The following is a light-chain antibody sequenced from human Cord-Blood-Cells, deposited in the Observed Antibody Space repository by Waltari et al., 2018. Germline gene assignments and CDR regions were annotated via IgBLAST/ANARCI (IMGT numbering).Light chain of an antibody. V-gene: IGKV1-5*03. J-gene: IGKJ4*01. CDR3: QQYNSYSAT. Sequence: DIQMTQSPSTLSASVGDRVTITCRASQSISSWLAWYQQKPGKAPKLLIYKASSLESRVPSRFSGSGSGTEFTLTISSLQPDDFATYYCQQYNSYSATFGGGTKVEIK. CDR1: QSISSW. CDR2: KAS.